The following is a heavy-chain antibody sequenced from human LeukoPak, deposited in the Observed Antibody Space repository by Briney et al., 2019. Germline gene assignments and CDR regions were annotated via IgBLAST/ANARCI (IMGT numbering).Heavy chain of an antibody. D-gene: IGHD3-10*01. Sequence: VASVKVSCKASGYTFTSYDINWVRQATGQGLEWMGWMNPNSGNTGYAQKFQGRVTMTRNTSISTAYMELSSLRSVDTAVYYCAREDYGSGSSHYGMDVWGQGTTVTVS. CDR3: AREDYGSGSSHYGMDV. J-gene: IGHJ6*02. CDR2: MNPNSGNT. V-gene: IGHV1-8*01. CDR1: GYTFTSYD.